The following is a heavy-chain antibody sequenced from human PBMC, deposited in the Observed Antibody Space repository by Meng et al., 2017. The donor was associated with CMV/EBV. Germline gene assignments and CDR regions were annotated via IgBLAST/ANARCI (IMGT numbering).Heavy chain of an antibody. V-gene: IGHV2-5*02. D-gene: IGHD6-13*01. CDR3: ARIAAAGRFDY. Sequence: HTTTKASGPTLRTPTHTPTLTCTFSGFSLSTSGVGVGWIRQPPGKALEWLALIYWDDDKRYSPSLKSRLTITKDTSKNQVVLTMTNMDPVDTATYYCARIAAAGRFDYWGQGTLVTVSS. CDR1: GFSLSTSGVG. CDR2: IYWDDDK. J-gene: IGHJ4*02.